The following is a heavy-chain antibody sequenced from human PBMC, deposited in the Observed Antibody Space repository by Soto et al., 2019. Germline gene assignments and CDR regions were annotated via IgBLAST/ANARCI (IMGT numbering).Heavy chain of an antibody. Sequence: ASVKVSCKASGYTFTSYDINWVRQATGQGLEWMGWMNPNSGNTGYAQKFQGRVTITRNTSITTAYMEGSSPRSADTAVYYCARWDSSGYYCPRYYYYGMDVWGQGTTVTVAS. CDR1: GYTFTSYD. J-gene: IGHJ6*02. CDR2: MNPNSGNT. CDR3: ARWDSSGYYCPRYYYYGMDV. D-gene: IGHD3-22*01. V-gene: IGHV1-8*01.